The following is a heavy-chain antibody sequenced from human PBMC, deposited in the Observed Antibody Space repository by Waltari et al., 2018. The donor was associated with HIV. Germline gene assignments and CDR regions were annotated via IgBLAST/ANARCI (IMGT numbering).Heavy chain of an antibody. Sequence: QVTLREYGPALVTPTQTLTLTCPFSGFSLSTSGLCVSWIRQPPGKALEWLARIDWDDDKYYSTSLKTRLTISKDTSKNQVVLTMTNMDPVDTATYYCARTSVITGMPYFDYWGQGTLVTVSS. CDR3: ARTSVITGMPYFDY. CDR2: IDWDDDK. J-gene: IGHJ4*02. V-gene: IGHV2-70*15. D-gene: IGHD3-22*01. CDR1: GFSLSTSGLC.